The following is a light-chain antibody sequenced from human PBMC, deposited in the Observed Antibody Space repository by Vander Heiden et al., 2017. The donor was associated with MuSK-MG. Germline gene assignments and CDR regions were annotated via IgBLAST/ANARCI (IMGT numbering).Light chain of an antibody. J-gene: IGLJ3*02. V-gene: IGLV5-45*03. CDR2: YKSDSDK. Sequence: AVLPRPSSLSASPGASASLTCTLRSGINVGTYRIYWYQQKPGSPPQYLLRYKSDSDKQQGSGVPSRFSGSKDASANAGILLISGLQSEDEADYYCMIWHSSAWVFGGGTKLTVL. CDR1: SGINVGTYR. CDR3: MIWHSSAWV.